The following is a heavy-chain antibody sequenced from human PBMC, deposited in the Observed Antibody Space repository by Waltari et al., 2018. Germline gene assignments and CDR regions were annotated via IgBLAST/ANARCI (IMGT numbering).Heavy chain of an antibody. CDR2: IYHSGST. CDR3: ASQGVIISNWFDP. V-gene: IGHV4-38-2*01. Sequence: QVQLQESGPGLVKPSETLSLTCAVSGYSISSGYYWGWIRQPPGKGLEWIGSIYHSGSTYYNPSLKSRVTISVDTSNNQFSRKLSSVTAADTAVYYCASQGVIISNWFDPWGQGTLVTVSS. D-gene: IGHD3-10*01. J-gene: IGHJ5*02. CDR1: GYSISSGYY.